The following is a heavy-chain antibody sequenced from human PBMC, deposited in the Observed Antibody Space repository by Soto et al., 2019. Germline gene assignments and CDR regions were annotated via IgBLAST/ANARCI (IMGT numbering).Heavy chain of an antibody. Sequence: PGGSLRLSCAASGFTSNSYWMSWVRQAPGKGLEWVANIKEDGSERYYVDSVKGRFTISRDNAKNSLYLQMEGLRVEDTAVYYCTRGPPGGYGMDVWGQGTTVTVSS. D-gene: IGHD3-16*01. J-gene: IGHJ6*02. CDR2: IKEDGSER. CDR1: GFTSNSYW. CDR3: TRGPPGGYGMDV. V-gene: IGHV3-7*03.